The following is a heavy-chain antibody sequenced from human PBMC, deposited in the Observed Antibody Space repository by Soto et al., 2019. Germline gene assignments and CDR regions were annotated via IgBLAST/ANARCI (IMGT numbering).Heavy chain of an antibody. CDR3: SAGAKAIFGAPIIHKNLMGI. Sequence: VHLVESGGGLVKPGGSLRLSCAASGFSFNNAWMNWVRQAPGKGLEWIGRIESKTDGGTTDYAAPVKGRFTISRDDSKNTAYLAMNRLKIEDTAVLYCSAGAKAIFGAPIIHKNLMGIWGKGTKVTGSS. J-gene: IGHJ6*01. V-gene: IGHV3-15*04. D-gene: IGHD3-3*02. CDR2: IESKTDGGTT. CDR1: GFSFNNAW.